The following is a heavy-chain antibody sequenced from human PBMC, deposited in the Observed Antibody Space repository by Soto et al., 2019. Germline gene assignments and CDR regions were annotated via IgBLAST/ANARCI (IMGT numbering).Heavy chain of an antibody. V-gene: IGHV4-59*08. CDR2: ISDSGST. J-gene: IGHJ4*01. D-gene: IGHD1-26*01. CDR1: GGSISSYY. CDR3: ARLSSGGYYTMAY. Sequence: LTCTVSGGSISSYYWSWIRQPPGKGLEWIGYISDSGSTNYNPSLKSRVTISVDMSRNQFSLKLNSLIAADTAVYYCARLSSGGYYTMAYWGQGTLVTVSS.